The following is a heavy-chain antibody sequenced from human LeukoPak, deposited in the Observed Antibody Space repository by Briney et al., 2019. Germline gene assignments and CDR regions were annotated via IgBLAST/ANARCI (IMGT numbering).Heavy chain of an antibody. V-gene: IGHV3-21*01. CDR1: GFTFSSYS. J-gene: IGHJ4*02. D-gene: IGHD6-6*01. CDR3: ARDGLFGGSSSD. Sequence: GGSLRLSCAASGFTFSSYSMNWVRQAPGKGLEWVSSISSSSSHIYYADSVKGRFTISRDNAKNSLYLQMNSLRAEDTAVYYCARDGLFGGSSSDWGQGTLVTVSS. CDR2: ISSSSSHI.